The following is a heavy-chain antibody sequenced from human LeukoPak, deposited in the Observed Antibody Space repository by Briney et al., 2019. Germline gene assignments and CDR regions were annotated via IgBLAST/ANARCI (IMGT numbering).Heavy chain of an antibody. CDR2: VSRGGRA. CDR3: ARVSTMRLVPT. V-gene: IGHV4-38-2*02. D-gene: IGHD3-22*01. CDR1: GYSISSGYY. Sequence: SETLSLTCTVSGYSISSGYYWGWLRQTPGKGLEWLGSVSRGGRADYNPSLKSRVNISLDTSRNQFSLNLSSVTAADSAKYYCARVSTMRLVPTWGQGTLVTVSS. J-gene: IGHJ5*02.